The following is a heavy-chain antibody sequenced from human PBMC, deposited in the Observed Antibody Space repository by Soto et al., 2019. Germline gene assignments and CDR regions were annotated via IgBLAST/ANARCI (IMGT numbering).Heavy chain of an antibody. J-gene: IGHJ4*02. Sequence: ESGGGVVQPGRSLRLSCAASGFTFTYFAMYWVRQAPGKGLEWVAVISYHGSNKYYADSVKGRFTVSRDNSNNTLFLQMSSLRPEDTAVYYCARDHITDHLGSESYFNAFDYGGQGTLVTVSS. V-gene: IGHV3-30-3*01. CDR1: GFTFTYFA. CDR3: ARDHITDHLGSESYFNAFDY. CDR2: ISYHGSNK. D-gene: IGHD3-10*01.